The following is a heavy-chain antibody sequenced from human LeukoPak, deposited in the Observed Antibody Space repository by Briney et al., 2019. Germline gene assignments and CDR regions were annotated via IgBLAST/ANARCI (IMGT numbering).Heavy chain of an antibody. Sequence: GGSLGLSCAASGFTFSSYAMSWVRQAPGKGLEWVSAISGSGGGTYYADSVKGRFTISRDNSKNTLYLQMNSLRAEDTAVYYCAKEISGSYSFDYWGQGTLVTVSS. D-gene: IGHD1-26*01. CDR3: AKEISGSYSFDY. CDR2: ISGSGGGT. V-gene: IGHV3-23*01. CDR1: GFTFSSYA. J-gene: IGHJ4*02.